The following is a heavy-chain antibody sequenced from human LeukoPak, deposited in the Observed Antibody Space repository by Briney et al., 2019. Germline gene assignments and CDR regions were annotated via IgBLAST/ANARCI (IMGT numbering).Heavy chain of an antibody. J-gene: IGHJ5*02. Sequence: SETLSLTCTVSGGSISSGGYYWSWLRQPPGKGLEWIGYIYYSGSTNYNPSLKSRVTISVDTSKNQFSLKLSSVTAADTAVYYCARDRGYYPLNNWFDPWGQGTLVTVSS. CDR2: IYYSGST. CDR3: ARDRGYYPLNNWFDP. V-gene: IGHV4-61*08. D-gene: IGHD3-3*01. CDR1: GGSISSGGYY.